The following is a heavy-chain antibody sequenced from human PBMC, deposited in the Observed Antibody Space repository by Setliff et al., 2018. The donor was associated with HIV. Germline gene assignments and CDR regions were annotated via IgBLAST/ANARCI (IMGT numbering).Heavy chain of an antibody. CDR3: AKETPFYYDNSGYYPSDAFDV. V-gene: IGHV3-21*04. J-gene: IGHJ3*01. CDR2: IDASSHYM. Sequence: GGSLRLSCAASGFTFSNHPMIWVRQAPGKGLGWVSCIDASSHYMSYVDSVKGRFTISRDNAKNSLFLQMDDLRAEDMATYYCAKETPFYYDNSGYYPSDAFDVWGQGAMVTVSS. D-gene: IGHD3-22*01. CDR1: GFTFSNHP.